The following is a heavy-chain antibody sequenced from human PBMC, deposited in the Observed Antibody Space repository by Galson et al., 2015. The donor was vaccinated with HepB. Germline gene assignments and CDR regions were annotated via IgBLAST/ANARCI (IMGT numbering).Heavy chain of an antibody. CDR1: GFTFSNYG. CDR2: ISYDGTNK. CDR3: AKGGYHDFWSAYDS. Sequence: SLRLSCAASGFTFSNYGIHWVRQAPGKGLEWVAVISYDGTNKYYADSVEGRFTISRDNSKNTLYLQMNSLRPEDTAIYYCAKGGYHDFWSAYDSWGQGTLVTVSS. V-gene: IGHV3-30*18. J-gene: IGHJ4*02. D-gene: IGHD3-3*01.